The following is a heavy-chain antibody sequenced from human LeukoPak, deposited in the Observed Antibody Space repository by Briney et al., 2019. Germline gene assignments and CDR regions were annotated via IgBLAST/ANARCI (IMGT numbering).Heavy chain of an antibody. CDR1: GGSVSSGSYY. CDR2: IYYTGST. Sequence: SETLSLTCTVSGGSVSSGSYYWSWIRQPPGKGLEWIGYIYYTGSTNYNPSLKSRVTISADTSKNQLSLRLNSVTAADTAVYYCVRSSRGYSGHDSGYWGQGTLVTVSS. V-gene: IGHV4-61*01. CDR3: VRSSRGYSGHDSGY. J-gene: IGHJ4*02. D-gene: IGHD5-12*01.